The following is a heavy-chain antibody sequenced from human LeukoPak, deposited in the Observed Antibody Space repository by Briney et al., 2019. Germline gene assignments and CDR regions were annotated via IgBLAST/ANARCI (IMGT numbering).Heavy chain of an antibody. CDR2: ISTSDTTI. V-gene: IGHV3-48*03. CDR3: ARDGGLGDFDY. CDR1: GFTFSSYK. Sequence: PGGSLRLSCAASGFTFSSYKMNWVRQAPGKGLEWVSYISTSDTTIYYADSVKGRFTISRDNAKNSLYLQMNSLRAEDTAVFYCARDGGLGDFDYWGQGTLVTVSS. D-gene: IGHD3-10*01. J-gene: IGHJ4*02.